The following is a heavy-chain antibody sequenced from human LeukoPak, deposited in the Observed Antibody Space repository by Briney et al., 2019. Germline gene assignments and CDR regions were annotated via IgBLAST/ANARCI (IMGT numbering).Heavy chain of an antibody. CDR3: ARSRAFNSGAFDP. V-gene: IGHV4-61*01. CDR2: IYNGVNT. D-gene: IGHD1-26*01. J-gene: IGHJ5*02. CDR1: GASVSSASY. Sequence: SETLSLTCTASGASVSSASYWTWIQQPPGKGVEWIAHIYNGVNTNYNPSLKSRVTISVDTSKNQFSLRLNSVTAADTAVYYCARSRAFNSGAFDPWGQGSLVTVSS.